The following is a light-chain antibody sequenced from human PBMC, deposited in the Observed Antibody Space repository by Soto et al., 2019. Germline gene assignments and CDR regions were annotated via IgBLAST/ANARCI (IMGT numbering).Light chain of an antibody. Sequence: DIQMTQSPSTLSASVGDRVIITCRASQRISSRLAWYQQSPGKAPKLLMYQASSLESGVPSRFSGSGSGTEFTLTISSLQPDDFATYFCQKYSGAPAFGQGTKVEIK. CDR2: QAS. CDR3: QKYSGAPA. J-gene: IGKJ1*01. CDR1: QRISSR. V-gene: IGKV1-5*03.